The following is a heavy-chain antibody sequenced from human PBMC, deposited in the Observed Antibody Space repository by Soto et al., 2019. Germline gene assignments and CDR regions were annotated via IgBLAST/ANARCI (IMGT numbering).Heavy chain of an antibody. V-gene: IGHV3-30-3*01. CDR1: GFTFSSYA. J-gene: IGHJ4*02. D-gene: IGHD3-22*01. CDR3: ARDLEIVVVITTPDY. CDR2: ISYDGSNK. Sequence: QVQLVESGGGVVQPGRSLRLSCAASGFTFSSYAMHWVRQAPGKGLEWVAVISYDGSNKYYADSVKGRFTISRDNSKNTLYLQMNSLRDEDTAVYYCARDLEIVVVITTPDYWGQGTLVTVSS.